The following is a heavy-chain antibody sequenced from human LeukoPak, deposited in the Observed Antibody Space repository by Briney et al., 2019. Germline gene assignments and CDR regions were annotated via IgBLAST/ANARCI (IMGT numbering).Heavy chain of an antibody. J-gene: IGHJ6*02. CDR2: ISSSGSTI. Sequence: GGSLRLSCAASGFTFSDYYMSWIRQAPGKGLEWVSYISSSGSTIYYADSVKGRFTISRDNAKNSLYLQMNSLRAEDTAVYYCARASYYYDSSGYLALYYYYGMDVWGQGTTVTVSS. CDR1: GFTFSDYY. V-gene: IGHV3-11*04. D-gene: IGHD3-22*01. CDR3: ARASYYYDSSGYLALYYYYGMDV.